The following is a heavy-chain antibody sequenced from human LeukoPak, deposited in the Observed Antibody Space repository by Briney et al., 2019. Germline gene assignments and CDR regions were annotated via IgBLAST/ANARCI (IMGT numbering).Heavy chain of an antibody. CDR2: ISAYNGNT. J-gene: IGHJ4*02. V-gene: IGHV1-18*01. Sequence: ASVKVSCKASGYTFTSYGISWVRQAPGQGLEWMGCISAYNGNTSYAQTLQGRVTMTTDTSTSTPYMELRSLRSDDTAVYYCARWVVAATPVSLDYWGQGTLVTVS. D-gene: IGHD2-15*01. CDR3: ARWVVAATPVSLDY. CDR1: GYTFTSYG.